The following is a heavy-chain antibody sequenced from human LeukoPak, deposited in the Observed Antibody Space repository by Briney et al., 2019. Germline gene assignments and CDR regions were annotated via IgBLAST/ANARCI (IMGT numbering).Heavy chain of an antibody. D-gene: IGHD2-2*01. CDR2: IKQEGSEK. Sequence: PGGSLRLSCAASGFTFSSYWMSWVRQAPGKGLEWVANIKQEGSEKYYVDSVKGRFTISRDNAKNSLYLQMNSLRAEDTAVYYCARDFSCSSTSCYAGGLYYGMDVWGQGTTVTVSS. CDR3: ARDFSCSSTSCYAGGLYYGMDV. J-gene: IGHJ6*02. V-gene: IGHV3-7*04. CDR1: GFTFSSYW.